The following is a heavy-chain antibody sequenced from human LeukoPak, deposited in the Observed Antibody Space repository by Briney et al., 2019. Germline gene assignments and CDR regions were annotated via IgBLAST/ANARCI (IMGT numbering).Heavy chain of an antibody. CDR3: AITHYDILTGEANWFDP. V-gene: IGHV1-18*01. D-gene: IGHD3-9*01. CDR2: VSAYNGNT. CDR1: GYTFTSYG. J-gene: IGHJ5*02. Sequence: ASVKVSCKASGYTFTSYGISWVRQAPGQGLEWMGWVSAYNGNTNYAQKLQGRVTMTTDTSTSTAYMELRSLRSDDTAVYYCAITHYDILTGEANWFDPWGQGTLVTVSS.